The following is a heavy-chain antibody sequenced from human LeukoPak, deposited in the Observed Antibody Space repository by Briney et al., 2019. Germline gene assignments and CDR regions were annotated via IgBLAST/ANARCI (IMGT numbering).Heavy chain of an antibody. D-gene: IGHD3-16*02. CDR2: ISRGGSTI. CDR3: GALGFGGVIAD. CDR1: GFTFSDYY. J-gene: IGHJ4*02. Sequence: GGSLRLSCAASGFTFSDYYMSWIRQAPGKGLEWVSYISRGGSTIYYADSVKGRFTISRDNAKNSLYLQLDSLRAEDTAVYYCGALGFGGVIADWGQGTLVTVSS. V-gene: IGHV3-11*01.